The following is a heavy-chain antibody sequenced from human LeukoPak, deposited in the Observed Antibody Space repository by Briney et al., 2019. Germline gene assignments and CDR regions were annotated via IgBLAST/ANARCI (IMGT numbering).Heavy chain of an antibody. V-gene: IGHV1-2*06. CDR3: ASRGGCSSTSCYEGDIDY. CDR2: INPNSGGT. Sequence: GASVKVSCKASGYTFTGYYMHWVRQAPGQGLEWMGQINPNSGGTNYAQKFQGRVTMTRDTSISTAYMELSRLRSDDTAVYYCASRGGCSSTSCYEGDIDYWGQGTLVTVSS. J-gene: IGHJ4*02. CDR1: GYTFTGYY. D-gene: IGHD2-2*01.